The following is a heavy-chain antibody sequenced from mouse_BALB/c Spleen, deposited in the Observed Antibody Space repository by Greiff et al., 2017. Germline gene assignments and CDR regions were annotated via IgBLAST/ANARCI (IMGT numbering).Heavy chain of an antibody. CDR1: GYTFTSYY. CDR3: ARSAARATFDY. CDR2: IYPGNVNT. V-gene: IGHV1S56*01. D-gene: IGHD3-1*01. J-gene: IGHJ2*01. Sequence: QVQLQQSGPELVKPGASVRISCKASGYTFTSYYIHWVKQRPGQGLEWIGWIYPGNVNTKYNEKFKGKATLTSDKSSSTAYMELSSLTSEDSAVYYCARSAARATFDYWGQGTTLTVSS.